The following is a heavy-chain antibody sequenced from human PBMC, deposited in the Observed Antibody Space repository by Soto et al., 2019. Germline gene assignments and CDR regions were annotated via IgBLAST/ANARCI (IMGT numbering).Heavy chain of an antibody. CDR2: ISGSGGST. Sequence: EVQLLESGGGLVQPGGSLRLSCAASGFTFSSYAMSWVRQAAGKGLEWVSAISGSGGSTYYADSVKGRFTISRDDSQNTLYLQMNSLRAEDTAVYYCATAESDDAFDIWGQGTMGTFSS. CDR3: ATAESDDAFDI. J-gene: IGHJ3*02. V-gene: IGHV3-23*01. D-gene: IGHD3-10*01. CDR1: GFTFSSYA.